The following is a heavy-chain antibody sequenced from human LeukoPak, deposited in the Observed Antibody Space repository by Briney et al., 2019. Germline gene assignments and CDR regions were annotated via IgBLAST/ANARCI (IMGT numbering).Heavy chain of an antibody. CDR2: IKSKTDGGTA. J-gene: IGHJ3*02. Sequence: GGSLRLSCAASGFSFSNAWMDWVRRAPGKGLEWVGRIKSKTDGGTAHYAAPVKGRFTISRDDSRNTLYLQMNSLKTEDTAVYYCTRENRHSSGWYGAFDIWGQGTMVTVSS. CDR3: TRENRHSSGWYGAFDI. D-gene: IGHD6-19*01. V-gene: IGHV3-15*01. CDR1: GFSFSNAW.